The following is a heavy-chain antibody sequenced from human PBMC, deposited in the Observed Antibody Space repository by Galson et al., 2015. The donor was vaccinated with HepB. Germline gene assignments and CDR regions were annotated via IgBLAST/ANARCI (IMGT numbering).Heavy chain of an antibody. V-gene: IGHV3-30*02. D-gene: IGHD4-11*01. CDR3: AKDTVSTSGPGVLGYYIYGMDV. Sequence: SLRLSCAASGFTFSNYGMHWVRQAPGKGLEWVAFIWHDGSNRYYVDPVKGRFTISRDNSKNTLYLQMNSLRAEDTAVYYCAKDTVSTSGPGVLGYYIYGMDVWGQGTTVTVSS. J-gene: IGHJ6*02. CDR2: IWHDGSNR. CDR1: GFTFSNYG.